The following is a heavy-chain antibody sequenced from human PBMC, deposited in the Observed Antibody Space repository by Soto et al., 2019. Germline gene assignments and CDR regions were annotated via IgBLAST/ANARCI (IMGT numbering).Heavy chain of an antibody. CDR3: AREDDGGDRDYYGLDV. J-gene: IGHJ6*02. V-gene: IGHV4-30-4*08. Sequence: QVQLQQSGPGLVKPSQTLSLTCTVSGGSISYAYYHWTWIRQSPGNVLEWIGYIHYSGSIIYNPSFKRRVTISVDTSKTQFSLQLSSVTAADTAVYFCAREDDGGDRDYYGLDVWGQGTTVTVSS. CDR1: GGSISYAYYH. CDR2: IHYSGSI. D-gene: IGHD2-21*02.